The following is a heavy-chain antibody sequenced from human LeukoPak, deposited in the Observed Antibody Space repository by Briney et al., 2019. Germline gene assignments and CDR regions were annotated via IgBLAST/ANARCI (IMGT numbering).Heavy chain of an antibody. CDR2: ISSGSTNM. Sequence: QPGGSLRLSCAASRFIFSTYSMNWVRQAPGRGLEWVSYISSGSTNMYYKDSVKGRFIVSRDNAKNSLYLHMASLRAEDTAVYYCVRNDGDNAFDIWGQGTMVIVSS. D-gene: IGHD4-17*01. J-gene: IGHJ3*02. V-gene: IGHV3-48*01. CDR3: VRNDGDNAFDI. CDR1: RFIFSTYS.